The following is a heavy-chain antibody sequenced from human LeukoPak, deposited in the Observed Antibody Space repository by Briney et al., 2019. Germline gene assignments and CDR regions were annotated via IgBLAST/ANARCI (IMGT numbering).Heavy chain of an antibody. CDR3: ASPRGRDGSYYYYMDV. D-gene: IGHD2-21*02. J-gene: IGHJ6*03. CDR2: ISSSGSTI. CDR1: GFAFSDYY. Sequence: GGSLRLSCAASGFAFSDYYMSWIRQAPGKGLEWVSYISSSGSTIYYADSVKGRFTISRDNAKNSLYLQMNSLRAEDTAVYYYASPRGRDGSYYYYMDVWGKGTTVTVSS. V-gene: IGHV3-11*04.